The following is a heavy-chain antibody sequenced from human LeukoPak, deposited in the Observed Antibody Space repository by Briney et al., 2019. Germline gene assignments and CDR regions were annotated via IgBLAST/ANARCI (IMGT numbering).Heavy chain of an antibody. CDR3: AKERNFWSGYPNWFDL. D-gene: IGHD3-3*01. J-gene: IGHJ5*02. V-gene: IGHV3-23*01. CDR2: ISGSGGST. Sequence: GGSLRLSCAASGFTFSSYAMSWVRQAPGKGLEWVSAISGSGGSTYYADSVKGRFTISRDNSKNTLYLQMNSLRAEDTATYYCAKERNFWSGYPNWFDLWGQGTLVIVSS. CDR1: GFTFSSYA.